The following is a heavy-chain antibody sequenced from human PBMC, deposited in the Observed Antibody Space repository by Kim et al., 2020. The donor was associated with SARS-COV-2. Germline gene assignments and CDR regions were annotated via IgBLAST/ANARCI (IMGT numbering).Heavy chain of an antibody. CDR3: AKDEGFGVVIPGLDY. V-gene: IGHV3-30*02. D-gene: IGHD3-3*01. J-gene: IGHJ4*02. Sequence: DSVKGRFTISRDNSKNTLYLQMNSLRAEDTAVYYCAKDEGFGVVIPGLDYWGQGTLVTVSS.